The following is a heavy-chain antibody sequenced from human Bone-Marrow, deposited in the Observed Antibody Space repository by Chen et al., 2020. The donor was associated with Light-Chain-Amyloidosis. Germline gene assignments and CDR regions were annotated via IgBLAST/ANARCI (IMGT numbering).Heavy chain of an antibody. CDR2: TFYTSKWYY. D-gene: IGHD1-26*01. Sequence: QVQLQQSGPGLVKPSQTLSLTCAISGDSVSSSSTAWNWIRQSPSRCLEWLGRTFYTSKWYYDYAPSVKSRMTFNTDSSKNHFSRQLDSVTPEDTAVYYCARGRGAYDYGGQGTLVTVSS. CDR3: ARGRGAYDY. CDR1: GDSVSSSSTA. J-gene: IGHJ4*02. V-gene: IGHV6-1*01.